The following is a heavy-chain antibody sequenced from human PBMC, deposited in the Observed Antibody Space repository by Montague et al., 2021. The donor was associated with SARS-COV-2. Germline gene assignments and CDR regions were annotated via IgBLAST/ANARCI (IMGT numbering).Heavy chain of an antibody. D-gene: IGHD3-22*01. J-gene: IGHJ4*02. CDR3: ARGRQHFNMIVVVMTGGEYYFDS. CDR2: INHRGTS. V-gene: IGHV4-34*01. CDR1: GGSFSDYF. Sequence: SETLSLTCAVYGGSFSDYFWTWIRQPPGKGLEWIGEINHRGTSNYNPSLKSRVSISVDTSKNQFSLYLGSVTAADTAVYYCARGRQHFNMIVVVMTGGEYYFDSWGQGTLVTVPS.